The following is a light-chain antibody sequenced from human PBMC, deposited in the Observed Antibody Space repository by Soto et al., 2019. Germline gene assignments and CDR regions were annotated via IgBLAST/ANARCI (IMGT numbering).Light chain of an antibody. Sequence: EIVLTKSPANLSLSPREKANLFCKAIQSVSSYLAWYQQKPGQAPRLLIYDASNRATAIPARFSGSGSGTDFTLTISSLEPEDFAVYYCQQRTNWPPWTFGQGTKLDIK. J-gene: IGKJ1*01. CDR2: DAS. CDR3: QQRTNWPPWT. V-gene: IGKV3-11*01. CDR1: QSVSSY.